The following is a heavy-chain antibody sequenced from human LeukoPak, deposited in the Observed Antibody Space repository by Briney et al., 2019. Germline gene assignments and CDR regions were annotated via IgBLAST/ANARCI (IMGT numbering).Heavy chain of an antibody. J-gene: IGHJ4*02. CDR1: GGSFSGYY. Sequence: SETLSLTCAVYGGSFSGYYWSWIRQPPGKGLEWIREINHGGSTNYNPSLKSRVTISVDTSKNQFSLKLSSVTAADTAVYYCARGWSRAFFDYWGQGTLVTVSS. CDR2: INHGGST. D-gene: IGHD3-3*01. V-gene: IGHV4-34*01. CDR3: ARGWSRAFFDY.